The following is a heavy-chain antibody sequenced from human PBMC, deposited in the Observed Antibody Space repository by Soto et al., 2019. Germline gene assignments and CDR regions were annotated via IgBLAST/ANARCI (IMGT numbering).Heavy chain of an antibody. CDR3: ARGNDYDSATFDY. V-gene: IGHV3-30*03. J-gene: IGHJ4*02. D-gene: IGHD2-15*01. CDR2: ISYDGSNE. Sequence: PGGSLRLSCAASGFTFSSYGMHWVRQAPGKGLQWVAVISYDGSNENYVDSVKGRFTIPRDNSKNTLYLQINSLRIDDTAVFYCARGNDYDSATFDYWGQGAQVTVSS. CDR1: GFTFSSYG.